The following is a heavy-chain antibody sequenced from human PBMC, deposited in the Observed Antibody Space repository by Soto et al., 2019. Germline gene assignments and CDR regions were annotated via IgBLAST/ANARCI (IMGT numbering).Heavy chain of an antibody. CDR1: GYTFASYA. J-gene: IGHJ4*02. Sequence: QVQRVQSGAEVKKPGASVKVSCKASGYTFASYAISWMRQAPGQGLEWMGWISAYNGNTNYAQKLQGRVTMTTDTSTSTAYMELTRLRSDDTAAYYSARDAPPRANWGQATVVTVSS. CDR3: ARDAPPRAN. CDR2: ISAYNGNT. V-gene: IGHV1-18*01.